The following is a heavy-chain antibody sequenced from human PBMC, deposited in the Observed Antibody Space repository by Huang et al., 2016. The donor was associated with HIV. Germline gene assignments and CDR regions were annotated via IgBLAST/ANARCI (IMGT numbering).Heavy chain of an antibody. Sequence: EVQLVESGGGLVQPGGSLRLSCAASGFSISSYWMHWVRQAPGKGLVLCSRINSDGSITSYADSVKGRFTISRDNAKNTLYLQMNSLRAEDTAVYYCARDPRIQSWLNFFDYWGQGTLVSVSS. CDR3: ARDPRIQSWLNFFDY. D-gene: IGHD3-22*01. J-gene: IGHJ4*02. CDR1: GFSISSYW. CDR2: INSDGSIT. V-gene: IGHV3-74*01.